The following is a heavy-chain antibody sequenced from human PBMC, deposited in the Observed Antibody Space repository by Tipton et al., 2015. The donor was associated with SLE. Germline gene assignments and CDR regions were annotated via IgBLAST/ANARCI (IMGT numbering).Heavy chain of an antibody. V-gene: IGHV1-46*01. J-gene: IGHJ5*02. CDR3: ARDGRPARPGFDP. D-gene: IGHD6-6*01. CDR1: GYTFTSYY. CDR2: IYPSGDTT. Sequence: QLVQSGAEVKKPGASVKVSCKASGYTFTSYYNHWVRQAPGQGLEWMGVIYPSGDTTSYAQKFQGRVTMTTDTSTTTAYMELKSLRSDDTAVYYCARDGRPARPGFDPWGQGTLVTVSS.